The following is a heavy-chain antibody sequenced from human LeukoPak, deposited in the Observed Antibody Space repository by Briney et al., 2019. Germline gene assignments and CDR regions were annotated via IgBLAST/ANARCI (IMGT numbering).Heavy chain of an antibody. D-gene: IGHD6-13*01. V-gene: IGHV4-59*01. J-gene: IGHJ5*02. CDR3: ARVPRIEAGATGDWFDP. CDR2: IYYSGST. CDR1: GGSISSYY. Sequence: SETLSLTCTVSGGSISSYYWSWIRQPPGKGLEWIGFIYYSGSTNYNPSLKSRVTITVDTSKNQFFLNLRSVTAADTAVYYCARVPRIEAGATGDWFDPWGQGTVVTVSS.